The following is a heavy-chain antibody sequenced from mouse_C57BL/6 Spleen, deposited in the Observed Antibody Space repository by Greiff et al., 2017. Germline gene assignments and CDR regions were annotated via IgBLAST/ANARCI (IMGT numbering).Heavy chain of an antibody. CDR2: IRSKSNNYAT. CDR1: GFSFNTYA. Sequence: EVHLVESGGGLVQPKGSLKLSCAASGFSFNTYAMNWVRQAPGKGLEWVARIRSKSNNYATYYADSVKDRFTISRDDSESMLYLQMNNLKTEDTAMYYCVRHLGGMDYWGQGTSVTVSS. V-gene: IGHV10-1*01. J-gene: IGHJ4*01. CDR3: VRHLGGMDY.